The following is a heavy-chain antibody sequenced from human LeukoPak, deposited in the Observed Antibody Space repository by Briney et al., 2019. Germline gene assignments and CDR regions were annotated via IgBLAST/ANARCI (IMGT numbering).Heavy chain of an antibody. CDR3: AKARLRWYPVVSTDY. CDR2: ISYDGSNK. Sequence: GGSLRLSCGASGFTFSSYGMHWVRQAPGKGLEWVAVISYDGSNKYYADSVKGRFTISRDNSKNTLYLQMNSLRAEDTAVYYCAKARLRWYPVVSTDYWGQGTLVTVSS. V-gene: IGHV3-30*18. CDR1: GFTFSSYG. D-gene: IGHD4-23*01. J-gene: IGHJ4*02.